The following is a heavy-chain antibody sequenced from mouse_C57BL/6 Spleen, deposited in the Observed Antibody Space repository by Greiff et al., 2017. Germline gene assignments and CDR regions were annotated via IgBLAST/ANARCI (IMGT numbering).Heavy chain of an antibody. CDR1: GFTFSDYY. CDR3: ARPRYYYGSSYWYFDV. Sequence: EVKLQESGGGLVQPGGSLKLSCAASGFTFSDYYMYWVRQTPEKRLEWVAYISNGGGSTYYPDTVKGRFTISRDNAKNTLYLQMRRLKSEDTAMYYCARPRYYYGSSYWYFDVWGTGTTVTVSS. J-gene: IGHJ1*03. D-gene: IGHD1-1*01. V-gene: IGHV5-12*01. CDR2: ISNGGGST.